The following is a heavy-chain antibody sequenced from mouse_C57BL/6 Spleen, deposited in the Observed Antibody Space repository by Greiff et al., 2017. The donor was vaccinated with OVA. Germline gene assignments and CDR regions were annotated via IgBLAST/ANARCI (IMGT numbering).Heavy chain of an antibody. CDR3: ARGEGGYYWYFDV. CDR1: GFTFSDYY. CDR2: INYDGSST. J-gene: IGHJ1*03. V-gene: IGHV5-16*01. Sequence: EVQVVESEGGLVQPGSSMKLSCTASGFTFSDYYMAWVRQVPEKGLEWVANINYDGSSTYYLDSLKSRFIISRDNAKNILYLQMSSLKSEDTATYYCARGEGGYYWYFDVWGTGTTVTVSS. D-gene: IGHD2-2*01.